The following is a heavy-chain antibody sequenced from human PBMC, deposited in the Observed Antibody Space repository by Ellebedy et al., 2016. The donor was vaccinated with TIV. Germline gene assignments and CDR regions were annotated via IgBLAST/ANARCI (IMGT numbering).Heavy chain of an antibody. Sequence: SETLSLTCTVSGYSVSSDDYYWTWIRQPPGKGLEWLGYIFYSESTYYNPSLKSGVTISVDTSKNQFSLKLNSVTAADTALYYCARGVVVTATYAFDIWGQGTMVTVSS. V-gene: IGHV4-30-4*01. CDR1: GYSVSSDDYY. CDR3: ARGVVVTATYAFDI. J-gene: IGHJ3*02. D-gene: IGHD2-21*02. CDR2: IFYSEST.